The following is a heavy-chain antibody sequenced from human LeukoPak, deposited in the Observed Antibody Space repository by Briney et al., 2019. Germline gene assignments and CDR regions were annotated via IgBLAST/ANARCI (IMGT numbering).Heavy chain of an antibody. J-gene: IGHJ6*02. CDR3: AKDFTMVRGARGGYGMDV. D-gene: IGHD3-10*01. CDR1: GFTFSSYG. Sequence: PGGSLRLSCAASGFTFSSYGVHWVRQAPGKGLEWVAVISYDGSNKYYADSVKGRFTISRDNSKNTLYLQMNSLRAEDTAVYYCAKDFTMVRGARGGYGMDVWGQGTTVAVSS. CDR2: ISYDGSNK. V-gene: IGHV3-30*18.